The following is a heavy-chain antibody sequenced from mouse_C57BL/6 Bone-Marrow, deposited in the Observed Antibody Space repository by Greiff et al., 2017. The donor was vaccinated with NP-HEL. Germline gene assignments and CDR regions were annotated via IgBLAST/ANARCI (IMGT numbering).Heavy chain of an antibody. V-gene: IGHV1-82*01. Sequence: VQLQQSGPELVKPGASVKISCKASGYAFSSSWMNWVKQRPGKGLEWIGRIYPGDGDTNYNGKFKGKATLTADKSSSTAYMQLSSLTSEDSAVYFCAEDYYGSRRFAYWGQGTLVTVSA. J-gene: IGHJ3*01. CDR3: AEDYYGSRRFAY. CDR1: GYAFSSSW. D-gene: IGHD1-1*01. CDR2: IYPGDGDT.